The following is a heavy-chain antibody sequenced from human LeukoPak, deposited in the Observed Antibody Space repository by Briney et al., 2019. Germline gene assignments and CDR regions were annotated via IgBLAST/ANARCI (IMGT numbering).Heavy chain of an antibody. Sequence: GRSLRLSCAASGFTFSSYGMHWVRQAPGKGLEWVAVISYDGSNKYYADSVKGRFTISRDNSKNTLYLQMNSLRAEDTAVYYCAKDPYGDYAFDYWGQGTLVTVSS. CDR2: ISYDGSNK. CDR1: GFTFSSYG. D-gene: IGHD4-17*01. CDR3: AKDPYGDYAFDY. J-gene: IGHJ4*02. V-gene: IGHV3-30*18.